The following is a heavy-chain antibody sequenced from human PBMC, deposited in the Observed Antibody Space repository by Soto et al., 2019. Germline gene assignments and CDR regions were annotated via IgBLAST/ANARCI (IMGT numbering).Heavy chain of an antibody. Sequence: PSETLSLTCTVSGGSISSSSYYWGWIRQPPGKGLEWIGSIYYSGSTYYNPSLKSRVTISVDTSKNQFSLKLSSVTAADTAVYYCAVGDYYGSGSYRGDYWGQGTLVTVS. D-gene: IGHD3-10*01. CDR3: AVGDYYGSGSYRGDY. V-gene: IGHV4-39*01. CDR2: IYYSGST. CDR1: GGSISSSSYY. J-gene: IGHJ4*02.